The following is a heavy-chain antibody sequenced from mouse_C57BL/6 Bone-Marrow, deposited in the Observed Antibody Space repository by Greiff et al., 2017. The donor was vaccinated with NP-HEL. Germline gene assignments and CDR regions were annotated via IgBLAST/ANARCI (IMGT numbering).Heavy chain of an antibody. CDR1: GFTFSSYA. J-gene: IGHJ4*01. CDR3: TRDSLYYYGSSYIMDY. Sequence: EVMLVESGEGLVKPGGSLKLSCAASGFTFSSYAMSWVRQTPEKRLEWVAYISSGGDYIYYADTVKGRFNISRDNARNALYLQMSSLKSEDTAMYYCTRDSLYYYGSSYIMDYWGQGTSVTVSS. D-gene: IGHD1-1*01. V-gene: IGHV5-9-1*02. CDR2: ISSGGDYI.